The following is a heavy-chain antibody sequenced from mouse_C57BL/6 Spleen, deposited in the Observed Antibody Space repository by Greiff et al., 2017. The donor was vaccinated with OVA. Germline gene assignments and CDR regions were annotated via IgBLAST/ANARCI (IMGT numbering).Heavy chain of an antibody. J-gene: IGHJ4*01. CDR1: GFNIKDYY. CDR2: IDPEDGDT. D-gene: IGHD1-1*01. V-gene: IGHV14-1*01. CDR3: TTAYGSRGYYAMDY. Sequence: VQLQQSGAELVRPGASVKLSCTASGFNIKDYYMHWVKQRPEQGLEWIGRIDPEDGDTEYAPKFQGKATMTADTSSNTAYLQLSSLTSEDTAVYDCTTAYGSRGYYAMDYWGQGTSVTVSS.